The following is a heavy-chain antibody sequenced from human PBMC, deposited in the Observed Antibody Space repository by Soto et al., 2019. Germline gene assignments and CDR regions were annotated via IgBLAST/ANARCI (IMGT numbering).Heavy chain of an antibody. CDR2: MNPNSGNT. CDR1: GYTFTGYD. J-gene: IGHJ6*03. CDR3: ARVGQYYDFWSGYYEVLSGYYYYYMDV. D-gene: IGHD3-3*01. V-gene: IGHV1-8*01. Sequence: ASVKVSCKASGYTFTGYDINWVRQATGQGLEWMGWMNPNSGNTGYAQKFQGRVTMTRNTSISTAYMELSSLRSEDTAVYYCARVGQYYDFWSGYYEVLSGYYYYYMDVRGKGTTVTVS.